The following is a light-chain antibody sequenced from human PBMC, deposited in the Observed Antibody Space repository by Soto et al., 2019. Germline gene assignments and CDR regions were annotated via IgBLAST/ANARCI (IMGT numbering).Light chain of an antibody. J-gene: IGKJ3*01. Sequence: DIQLTQSPSFLSASVGDRVTITCRASQDTRSYLAWYQQKPGKAPKLLIYVASTLQSGVPSRFSRSGSGTEFTLTISSLQPEDFATYYCQQHNSNPLTFGPGTKVEIK. CDR2: VAS. CDR3: QQHNSNPLT. V-gene: IGKV1-9*01. CDR1: QDTRSY.